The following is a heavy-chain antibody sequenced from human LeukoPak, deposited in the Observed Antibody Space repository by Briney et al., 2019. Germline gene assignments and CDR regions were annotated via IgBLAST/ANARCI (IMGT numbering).Heavy chain of an antibody. Sequence: QAGGSLRLSCAASGFTFSTYNMNWVRQAPGKGLEWVSAISGSGGSTYYADSVKGRFTISRDNSKNTLYLQMNSLRAEDTALYHCAKVLHYYDSSGYYAFDIWGPGTMVTVSS. V-gene: IGHV3-23*01. J-gene: IGHJ3*02. CDR1: GFTFSTYN. CDR2: ISGSGGST. D-gene: IGHD3-22*01. CDR3: AKVLHYYDSSGYYAFDI.